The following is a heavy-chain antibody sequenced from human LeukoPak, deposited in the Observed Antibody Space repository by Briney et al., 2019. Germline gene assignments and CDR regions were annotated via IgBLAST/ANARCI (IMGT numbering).Heavy chain of an antibody. CDR2: IITIFGTA. D-gene: IGHD3-3*01. J-gene: IGHJ4*02. Sequence: ASVKVSCKASGGTFSSYAISWVRQAPGQGLEWMGGIITIFGTANYAQKFQGRVTITADKSTSTAYMELSSLRSEDTAVYYCASVEGGLEGNFDYWGQGTLVTVSS. CDR3: ASVEGGLEGNFDY. V-gene: IGHV1-69*06. CDR1: GGTFSSYA.